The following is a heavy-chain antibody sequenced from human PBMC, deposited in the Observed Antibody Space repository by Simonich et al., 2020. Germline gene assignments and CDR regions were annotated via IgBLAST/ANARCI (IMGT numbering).Heavy chain of an antibody. Sequence: TLSSYDMHWDRQATGKGLEWVSAIGTACETYYPGSGKGRFTISRENAKNSLYLQMNSLRAGDTDVYYCARSTWGSGAFDIWGQGTMVTVSS. D-gene: IGHD7-27*01. CDR2: IGTACET. CDR3: ARSTWGSGAFDI. CDR1: TLSSYD. J-gene: IGHJ3*02. V-gene: IGHV3-13*01.